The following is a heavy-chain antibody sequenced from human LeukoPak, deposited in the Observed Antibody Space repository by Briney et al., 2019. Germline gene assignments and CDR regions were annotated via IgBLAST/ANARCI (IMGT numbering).Heavy chain of an antibody. CDR1: GYTFTSYC. Sequence: ASVKVSCKASGYTFTSYCISWVRQAPGQGLEWMGWINAYNGNTNYAQKLQGRVTMTTDTSTSTAYMELRSLRSDDTAVYYCARAPVTMIVVVITPPDYWGQGTLVTVSS. D-gene: IGHD3-22*01. J-gene: IGHJ4*02. CDR2: INAYNGNT. CDR3: ARAPVTMIVVVITPPDY. V-gene: IGHV1-18*01.